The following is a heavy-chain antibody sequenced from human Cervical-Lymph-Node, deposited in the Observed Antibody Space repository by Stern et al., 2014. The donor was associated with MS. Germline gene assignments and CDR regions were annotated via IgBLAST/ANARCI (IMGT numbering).Heavy chain of an antibody. J-gene: IGHJ3*02. V-gene: IGHV5-51*01. CDR2: ILPGDSDT. CDR3: ARQGNYHDSHAFDI. CDR1: GYSFSSHW. Sequence: VQLVQSGAEVKKSGESLKISCKGAGYSFSSHWIAWVRQKPGKGLEWMGIILPGDSDTRHSPSFQGQVSISVDKSTSTAYLQWSSLTDSDTAIYYCARQGNYHDSHAFDIWGQGTMVIVSS. D-gene: IGHD3-22*01.